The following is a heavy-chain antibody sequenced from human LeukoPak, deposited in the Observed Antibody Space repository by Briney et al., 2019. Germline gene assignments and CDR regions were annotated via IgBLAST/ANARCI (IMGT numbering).Heavy chain of an antibody. CDR2: IDTDGSTT. Sequence: GGSLRLSCVGSGFTFSSYWMLWVRQAPGKGLVWVSRIDTDGSTTSYADSVKGRFTFSRDNAKNTLYLQMNSLRAEDTAVYYCTRYLSGGFDSWGQGTLVTVSS. CDR1: GFTFSSYW. CDR3: TRYLSGGFDS. V-gene: IGHV3-74*01. D-gene: IGHD2-15*01. J-gene: IGHJ4*02.